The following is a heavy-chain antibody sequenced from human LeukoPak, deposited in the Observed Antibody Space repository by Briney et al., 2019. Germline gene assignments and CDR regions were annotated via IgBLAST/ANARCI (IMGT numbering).Heavy chain of an antibody. CDR1: GFTVSSNH. CDR3: ARDSSGWYGDAFDI. D-gene: IGHD6-19*01. CDR2: IYSGGST. J-gene: IGHJ3*02. Sequence: GGSLRLSCAASGFTVSSNHMSWVRQAPGKGLEWVSVIYSGGSTYYADSVKGRFTISRDNSKNTLYLQMNSLRAEDTAVYYCARDSSGWYGDAFDIWGQGTMVTVSS. V-gene: IGHV3-53*01.